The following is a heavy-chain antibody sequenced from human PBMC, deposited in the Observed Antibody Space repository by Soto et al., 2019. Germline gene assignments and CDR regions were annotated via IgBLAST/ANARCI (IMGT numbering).Heavy chain of an antibody. CDR1: GFTFDNYS. J-gene: IGHJ3*01. D-gene: IGHD3-3*02. CDR3: AKDSTIFRVVSHKAFDL. V-gene: IGHV3-9*01. Sequence: SLRLSCTACGFTFDNYSMHWVRQPPGKGLEWVSSITWNSGRIVYADSVKGRFTISRDNARNSLFLQMSSLRDEDTALYHCAKDSTIFRVVSHKAFDLWGQGTTVTVS. CDR2: ITWNSGRI.